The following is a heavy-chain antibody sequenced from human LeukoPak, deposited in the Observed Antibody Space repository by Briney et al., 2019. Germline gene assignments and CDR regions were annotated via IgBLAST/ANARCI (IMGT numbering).Heavy chain of an antibody. CDR3: ARGRVTSAWYYFDY. D-gene: IGHD6-19*01. CDR1: GFTFSSYW. V-gene: IGHV3-74*01. CDR2: INNVGTSA. J-gene: IGHJ4*02. Sequence: GGSLRLSCAASGFTFSSYWMHWVRQAPGKGLVWVSRINNVGTSATYADSVKGRFTIFRDNAKNTLYLQMNSLRAEDTAVYYCARGRVTSAWYYFDYWGQGTLVTVSS.